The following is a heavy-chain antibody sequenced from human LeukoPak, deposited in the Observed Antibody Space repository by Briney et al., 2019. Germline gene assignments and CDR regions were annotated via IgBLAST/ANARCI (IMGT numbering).Heavy chain of an antibody. J-gene: IGHJ4*02. CDR2: IYYSGST. CDR3: ARVHDYGAYGTPGYFDY. V-gene: IGHV4-39*07. Sequence: SETLSLTCTVSGGSISSSSYYWGWIRQPPGKGLEWIGSIYYSGSTYYNPSLKSRVTISVDTSKNQFSLKLSSVTAADTAVYYCARVHDYGAYGTPGYFDYWGQGTLVTVSS. D-gene: IGHD4-17*01. CDR1: GGSISSSSYY.